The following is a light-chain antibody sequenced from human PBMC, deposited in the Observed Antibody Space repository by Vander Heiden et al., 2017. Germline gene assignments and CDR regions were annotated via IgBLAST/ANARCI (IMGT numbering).Light chain of an antibody. Sequence: QSVLTQPPSASGTPGQGVTLSCSGTGSNIGRNCVYWYPQLPAIAAKLLIYRSDQRRSGVPARLSAAKYGTTASLPISGLRSDDEGDYYCAGSDTGSSAAVFGGGTKLTVL. V-gene: IGLV1-47*01. CDR3: AGSDTGSSAAV. CDR2: RSD. J-gene: IGLJ2*01. CDR1: GSNIGRNC.